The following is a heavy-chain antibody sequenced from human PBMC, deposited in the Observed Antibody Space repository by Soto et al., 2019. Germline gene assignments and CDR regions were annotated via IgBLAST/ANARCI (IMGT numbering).Heavy chain of an antibody. CDR1: GGSFSGYY. D-gene: IGHD4-17*01. V-gene: IGHV4-34*01. CDR3: ATGTTVTTNY. J-gene: IGHJ4*02. CDR2: INHSGST. Sequence: SETLSLTCAVYGGSFSGYYWSWIRQPPGKGLEWIGEINHSGSTNYNPSLKSRVTISVDTSKNQLSLKLSSVTAADTAVYYCATGTTVTTNYWGQGTLVTVSS.